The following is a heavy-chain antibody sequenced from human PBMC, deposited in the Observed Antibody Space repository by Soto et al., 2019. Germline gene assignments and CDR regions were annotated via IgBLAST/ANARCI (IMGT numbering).Heavy chain of an antibody. CDR2: IYYSGST. CDR3: ARDQYGDNWYFDL. CDR1: GGSISSGGYY. D-gene: IGHD4-17*01. J-gene: IGHJ2*01. V-gene: IGHV4-31*03. Sequence: QVQLQESGPGLVKPSQTLSLTCSVSGGSISSGGYYWSWIRQHPGKGLEWIGYIYYSGSTYYNPSLKSRVTISVDTSKNQFSLKLSSVTAADTAVYYCARDQYGDNWYFDLWGRGTLVTVSS.